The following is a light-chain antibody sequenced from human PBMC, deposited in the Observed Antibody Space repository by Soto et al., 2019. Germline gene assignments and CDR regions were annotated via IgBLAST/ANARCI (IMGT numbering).Light chain of an antibody. CDR1: QSVLYSSNNKNY. J-gene: IGKJ2*01. CDR3: QQYYSTPPT. CDR2: WAS. V-gene: IGKV4-1*01. Sequence: DIVMTQSPDSLAVSLGERATINCKSSQSVLYSSNNKNYLAWYQQKPGQPPKLIIYWASTRESGVPDRFSGSGSGTEFTLTISSLQAEDVAVYYCQQYYSTPPTFGQGTKLEIE.